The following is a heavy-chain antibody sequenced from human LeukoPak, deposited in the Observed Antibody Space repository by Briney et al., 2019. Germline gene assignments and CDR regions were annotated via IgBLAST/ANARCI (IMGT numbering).Heavy chain of an antibody. Sequence: PGGSLRLSCAASGFTFSSYGMHWVRQAPGKGLEWVAFIRYDGSNTYYADSVKGRFTISRDNSKNTLYLQMNSLRAEDTAVYYCAKVQYSSGWVLYYYYYMYVWGKGTTVTVSS. D-gene: IGHD6-19*01. V-gene: IGHV3-30*02. J-gene: IGHJ6*03. CDR3: AKVQYSSGWVLYYYYYMYV. CDR1: GFTFSSYG. CDR2: IRYDGSNT.